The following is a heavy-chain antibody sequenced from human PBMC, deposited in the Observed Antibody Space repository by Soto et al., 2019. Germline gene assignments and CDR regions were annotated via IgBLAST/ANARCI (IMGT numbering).Heavy chain of an antibody. CDR3: AKDSKSVAVSAARVYGMDV. J-gene: IGHJ6*02. D-gene: IGHD2-2*01. V-gene: IGHV3-23*01. CDR2: ISGNGADT. CDR1: GFTFSSYA. Sequence: DVQLLESGGGLVQPGGSVRLSCAASGFTFSSYAMSWVRQAPGKGLEWVSAISGNGADTSYADSVRGRFTISRDNSKDTLFLQMNSLRADDTAVYYCAKDSKSVAVSAARVYGMDVWGQGTTVTVSS.